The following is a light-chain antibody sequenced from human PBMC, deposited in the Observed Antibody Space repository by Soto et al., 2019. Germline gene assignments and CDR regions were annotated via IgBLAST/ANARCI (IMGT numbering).Light chain of an antibody. CDR2: DVS. V-gene: IGLV2-11*01. CDR1: SSDVGGYNY. CDR3: CSYAGSYTYV. Sequence: QSVLTQPRSVSGSPGQSVTLSCTGTSSDVGGYNYVSWYQQHPGKAPKLMIYDVSKRPSGVPDRFSGCKSGNTASLTISGLQAEDEADYYCCSYAGSYTYVFGTGTKLTVL. J-gene: IGLJ1*01.